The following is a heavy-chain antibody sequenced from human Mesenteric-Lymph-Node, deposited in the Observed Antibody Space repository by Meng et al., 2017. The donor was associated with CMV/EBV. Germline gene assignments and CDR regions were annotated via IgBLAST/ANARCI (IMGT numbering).Heavy chain of an antibody. D-gene: IGHD3-10*01. CDR3: ARDPRYYGSGSPPFDSY. J-gene: IGHJ4*02. CDR2: ISSSSRYI. CDR1: FTFSSYS. Sequence: FTFSSYSRNWVRQAPGKGLEWVSSISSSSRYIYYADSVKGRFTISRDNAKNSLYLQMNSLRAEDTAVYYCARDPRYYGSGSPPFDSYWGQGTLVTVSS. V-gene: IGHV3-21*01.